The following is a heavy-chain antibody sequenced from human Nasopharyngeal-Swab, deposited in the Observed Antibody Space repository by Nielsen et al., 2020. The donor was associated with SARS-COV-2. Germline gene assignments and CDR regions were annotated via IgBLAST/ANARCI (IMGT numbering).Heavy chain of an antibody. V-gene: IGHV3-30-3*01. Sequence: WIRQPPGKGLEWVAVISYDGSNKYYADSVKGRFTISRDNSKNTLYLQMNSLRAEGTAVYYCARGPGDGMDVWGQGTTVTVSS. CDR2: ISYDGSNK. CDR3: ARGPGDGMDV. J-gene: IGHJ6*02. D-gene: IGHD3-10*01.